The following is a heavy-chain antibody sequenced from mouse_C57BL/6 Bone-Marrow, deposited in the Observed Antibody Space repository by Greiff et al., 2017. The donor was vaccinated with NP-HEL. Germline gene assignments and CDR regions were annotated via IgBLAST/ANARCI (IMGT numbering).Heavy chain of an antibody. Sequence: QVTLKVCGPGILQPSQTLSLSCSFSGFSLSTFGMGVGWIRQPSGKGLEWLVHIWWDDDKYYNPALKSRHTISKDTSKNQVFLKIANVDTADTATYYCARIVDGYCVRYGLDYWGQGTSVTVSS. CDR1: GFSLSTFGMG. D-gene: IGHD2-3*01. CDR2: IWWDDDK. V-gene: IGHV8-8*01. J-gene: IGHJ4*01. CDR3: ARIVDGYCVRYGLDY.